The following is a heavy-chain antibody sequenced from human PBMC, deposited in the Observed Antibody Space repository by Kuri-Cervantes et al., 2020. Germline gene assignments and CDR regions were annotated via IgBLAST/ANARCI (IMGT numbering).Heavy chain of an antibody. CDR1: GFTFSSYA. CDR2: ISYDGSNK. Sequence: GESLKISCAASGFTFSSYAMHWVRQAPGKGLEWVAVISYDGSNKYYADSVKGRFTISRDNSKNTLYLQMNSLRAEDTAVYYCAKDCSGGSCSSPDYWGQGTLVTVSS. V-gene: IGHV3-30*04. CDR3: AKDCSGGSCSSPDY. D-gene: IGHD2-15*01. J-gene: IGHJ4*02.